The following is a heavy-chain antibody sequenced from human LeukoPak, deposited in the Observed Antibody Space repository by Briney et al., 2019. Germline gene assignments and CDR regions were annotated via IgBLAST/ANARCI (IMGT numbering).Heavy chain of an antibody. Sequence: GGSLRLSCAASGFTFGIYWMSWVRQAPGKGLEWVANIKQDGSEKYYVDSVKGRFTISRDNARKSLYLQMNSLRVEDTAVYYCVRDYGGSSGAFDLWGQGTMVTVSS. D-gene: IGHD4-23*01. V-gene: IGHV3-7*01. CDR2: IKQDGSEK. J-gene: IGHJ3*01. CDR1: GFTFGIYW. CDR3: VRDYGGSSGAFDL.